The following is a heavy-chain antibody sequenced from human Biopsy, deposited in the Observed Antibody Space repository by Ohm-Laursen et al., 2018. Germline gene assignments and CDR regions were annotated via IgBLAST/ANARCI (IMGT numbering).Heavy chain of an antibody. J-gene: IGHJ4*02. CDR3: AADSENCGGDCYIY. D-gene: IGHD2-21*02. CDR2: FDPEEGQR. V-gene: IGHV1-24*01. CDR1: GDRFTEFS. Sequence: GASVKVSFKVSGDRFTEFSIHWVRQAPGKGLEWMGGFDPEEGQRTYAQKFQGRLTMTEDTSADTAYMELRGLRSEDAAVYYCAADSENCGGDCYIYWGQGTQVTVSS.